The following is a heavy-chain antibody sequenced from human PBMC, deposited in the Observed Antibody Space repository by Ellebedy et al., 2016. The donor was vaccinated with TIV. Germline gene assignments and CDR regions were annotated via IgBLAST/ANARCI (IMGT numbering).Heavy chain of an antibody. CDR3: TGPIGGTTLEY. Sequence: PGGSLRLSCAASGFTFSNYWMHWVRQAPGKGLVWVSRISPDGSNTIYADSVKGRFTISRDNAKNTLYLQMNSLRAADTAVYYCTGPIGGTTLEYWGQGTLVTVSS. V-gene: IGHV3-74*01. CDR1: GFTFSNYW. D-gene: IGHD3-16*01. CDR2: ISPDGSNT. J-gene: IGHJ4*02.